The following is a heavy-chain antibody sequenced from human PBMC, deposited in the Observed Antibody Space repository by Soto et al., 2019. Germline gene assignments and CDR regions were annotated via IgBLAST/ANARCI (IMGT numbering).Heavy chain of an antibody. J-gene: IGHJ4*02. Sequence: GGSLRLSCAASGFTFSSYGMHWVRQAPGKGLEWVAVISYDGSNKYYADSVKGRFTISRDNSKNTLYLQMNSLRAEDTAVYYCAKGHDTITSYYFDYWGQGTLVTVSS. V-gene: IGHV3-30*18. CDR1: GFTFSSYG. D-gene: IGHD3-22*01. CDR3: AKGHDTITSYYFDY. CDR2: ISYDGSNK.